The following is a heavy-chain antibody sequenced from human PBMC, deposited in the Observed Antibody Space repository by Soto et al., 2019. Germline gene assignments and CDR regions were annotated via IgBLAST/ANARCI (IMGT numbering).Heavy chain of an antibody. D-gene: IGHD3-16*02. Sequence: EVQLVESGGGLVKPGGSLRLSCAASGLPFTNAWMSWVRQVPGKGLEWIARVLSKADGGETDYAAPVKDRFTISRDDSRNTLHLQTNSLRTEDTAVYYCTTYHYIWGSDRYRWAYWGQGPLVSVSS. CDR1: GLPFTNAW. CDR3: TTYHYIWGSDRYRWAY. V-gene: IGHV3-15*01. CDR2: VLSKADGGET. J-gene: IGHJ4*02.